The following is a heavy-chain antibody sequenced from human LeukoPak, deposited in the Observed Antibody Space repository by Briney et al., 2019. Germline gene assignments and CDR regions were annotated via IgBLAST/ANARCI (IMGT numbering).Heavy chain of an antibody. V-gene: IGHV3-30*04. CDR2: ISYDGSNK. J-gene: IGHJ4*02. CDR3: ASWVGQLGVFDY. Sequence: PGGSLRLSCAASGFTFSSYAMHWVRQAPGKGLEWVAVISYDGSNKYYADSVKGRFTISRDNSKNTLYLQMNSLRAEDTAVYYYASWVGQLGVFDYWGQGTLVTVSS. D-gene: IGHD6-13*01. CDR1: GFTFSSYA.